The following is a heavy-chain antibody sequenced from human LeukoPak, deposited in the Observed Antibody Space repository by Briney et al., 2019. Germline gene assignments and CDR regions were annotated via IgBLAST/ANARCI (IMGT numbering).Heavy chain of an antibody. J-gene: IGHJ3*02. Sequence: GGSLRLSCAASGFTFSSYAMNWVRQTPGKGLEWVSVISGSGGSTNYADSVKGRFTISRDNSKNTLYLQMNSLRAEDTAVYYCARDEYSSSSRAFDIWGQGTMVTVSS. V-gene: IGHV3-23*01. CDR2: ISGSGGST. CDR1: GFTFSSYA. D-gene: IGHD6-6*01. CDR3: ARDEYSSSSRAFDI.